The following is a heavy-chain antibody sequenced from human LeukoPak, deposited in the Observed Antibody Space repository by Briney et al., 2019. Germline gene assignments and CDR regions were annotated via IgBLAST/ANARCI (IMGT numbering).Heavy chain of an antibody. J-gene: IGHJ6*02. D-gene: IGHD3-3*01. CDR1: GFTFSSYA. CDR3: AKPLGVRVYDFWSGSPYYYGMDV. Sequence: GASLRLSCAASGFTFSSYAMSWVRQAPGKGLEWVSAISGSGGSTYYADSVKGRFTISRDNSKNTLYLQMNSLRAEDTAVYYCAKPLGVRVYDFWSGSPYYYGMDVWGQGTTVTVSS. CDR2: ISGSGGST. V-gene: IGHV3-23*01.